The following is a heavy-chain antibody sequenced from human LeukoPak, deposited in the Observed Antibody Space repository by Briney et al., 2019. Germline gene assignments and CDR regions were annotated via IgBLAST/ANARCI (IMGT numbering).Heavy chain of an antibody. CDR2: IHYSGTT. Sequence: SETLSLTCTLSGGSISTYYWGWIRQPPGKGLEWIGTIHYSGTTHYNRSLKSRVTLSVDTSKNQFSLRLSSVTAADTAVYYCARRTTESYSDYWGQGTLVTVST. CDR1: GGSISTYY. J-gene: IGHJ4*02. D-gene: IGHD1-1*01. V-gene: IGHV4-39*01. CDR3: ARRTTESYSDY.